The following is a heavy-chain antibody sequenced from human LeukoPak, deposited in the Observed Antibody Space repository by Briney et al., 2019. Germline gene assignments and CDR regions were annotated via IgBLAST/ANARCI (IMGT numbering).Heavy chain of an antibody. CDR2: IYYSGST. Sequence: SETLSLTCTVSGGSISSYYWSWIRQPPGKGLEWIGYIYYSGSTNYNPSLKSRVTISVDTSKNQFSLKLSSVTAADTAVYYCAREMGILTGYYSGGWFDPWGQGTLVTVSS. CDR1: GGSISSYY. CDR3: AREMGILTGYYSGGWFDP. J-gene: IGHJ5*02. D-gene: IGHD3-9*01. V-gene: IGHV4-59*01.